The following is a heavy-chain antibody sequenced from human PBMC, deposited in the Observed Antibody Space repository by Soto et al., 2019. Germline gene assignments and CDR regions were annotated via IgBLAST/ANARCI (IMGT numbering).Heavy chain of an antibody. CDR3: ARDPSSSWPLYTWFDP. J-gene: IGHJ5*02. CDR2: INAGNGNT. V-gene: IGHV1-3*01. CDR1: GYTFTSYA. Sequence: QVQLVQSGAEVKKPGASVKVSCKASGYTFTSYAMHWVRQAPGQRLEWMGWINAGNGNTKYSQKFQGRVTITRDTSASTAYMELSSLRYEDTAVYYCARDPSSSWPLYTWFDPWGQGTLVTVSS. D-gene: IGHD6-13*01.